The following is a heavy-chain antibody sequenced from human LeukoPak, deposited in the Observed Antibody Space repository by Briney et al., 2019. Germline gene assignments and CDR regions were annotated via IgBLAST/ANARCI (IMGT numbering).Heavy chain of an antibody. J-gene: IGHJ4*02. CDR2: MYTSGST. D-gene: IGHD3-22*01. CDR3: ARGRAYYDSSGYFNY. V-gene: IGHV4-4*07. Sequence: SETLSLTCTASGDSISGYYWNWIRQPAGKGLEWIGRMYTSGSTNYNPSLQSRVIMSVDTSKNQFSLDLNSVTAADTAVYYCARGRAYYDSSGYFNYWGQGILVTVSS. CDR1: GDSISGYY.